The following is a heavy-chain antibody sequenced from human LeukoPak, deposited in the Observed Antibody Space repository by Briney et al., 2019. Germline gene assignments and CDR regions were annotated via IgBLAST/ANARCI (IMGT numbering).Heavy chain of an antibody. CDR2: FHRGRI. CDR3: ARVGRHDYGDSGFDY. J-gene: IGHJ4*02. Sequence: PSETLSLTCKVSGYPIGLDYYWVWIRQAPGRGLQWIGGFHRGRIQYNSALKSRVTISIDSSKNQFSLKLSSVTAADTAVYYCARVGRHDYGDSGFDYWGQGTLVTVSS. V-gene: IGHV4-38-2*02. D-gene: IGHD4-17*01. CDR1: GYPIGLDYY.